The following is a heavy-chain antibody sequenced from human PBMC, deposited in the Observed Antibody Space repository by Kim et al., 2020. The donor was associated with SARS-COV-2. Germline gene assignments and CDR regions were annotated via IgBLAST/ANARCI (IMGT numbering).Heavy chain of an antibody. J-gene: IGHJ6*02. CDR3: ASSIVGATQYYYYYGMDV. CDR2: ISYDGSNK. D-gene: IGHD1-26*01. Sequence: GGSLRLSCAASGFTFSSYAMHWVRQAPGKGLEWVAVISYDGSNKYYADSVKGRFTISRDNSKNTLYLQMNSLRAEDTAVYYCASSIVGATQYYYYYGMDVWGQGATVTVSS. CDR1: GFTFSSYA. V-gene: IGHV3-30*04.